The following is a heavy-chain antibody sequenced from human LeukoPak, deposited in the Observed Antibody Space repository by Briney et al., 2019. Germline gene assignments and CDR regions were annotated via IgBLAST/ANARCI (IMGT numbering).Heavy chain of an antibody. D-gene: IGHD6-13*01. V-gene: IGHV1-69*01. CDR3: ARGGTLRAAAGNDY. CDR1: GGTFSSYA. Sequence: SVKVSCKASGGTFSSYAISWVRQAPGQGLEWMGGIIPIFGTANYAQKFQGRVTITADESTSTAYMELSSLRSEDTAVYYCARGGTLRAAAGNDYWGQGTLVTVSS. CDR2: IIPIFGTA. J-gene: IGHJ4*02.